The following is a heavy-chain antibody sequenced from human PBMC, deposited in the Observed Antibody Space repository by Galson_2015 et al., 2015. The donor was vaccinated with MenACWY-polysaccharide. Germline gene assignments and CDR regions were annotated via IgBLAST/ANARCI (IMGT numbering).Heavy chain of an antibody. CDR2: ISSSSSYI. CDR3: ARADNRGRYFDY. CDR1: GFTFSSYS. D-gene: IGHD1-14*01. Sequence: SLRLSCAASGFTFSSYSMNWVRQAPGKGLEWVSSISSSSSYIYYADSVKGRFTISRDNAKNSLYLQMNSLRAEDTAVYDCARADNRGRYFDYWGQGTLVTVSS. V-gene: IGHV3-21*01. J-gene: IGHJ4*02.